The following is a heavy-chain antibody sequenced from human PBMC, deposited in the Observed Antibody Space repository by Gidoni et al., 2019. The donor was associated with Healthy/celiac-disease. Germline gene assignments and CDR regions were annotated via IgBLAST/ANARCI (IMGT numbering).Heavy chain of an antibody. Sequence: EVQLVESGGGLVKPGGSLRTACAASGCTFSSYGMNWVRKAPGTGLEWVSSISSSSSYIYYADSVKGRFTISRDNAKNSLYLQMNSLRAEDTAVYYCARDHGYYYGMDVWGQGTTVTVSS. CDR3: ARDHGYYYGMDV. CDR1: GCTFSSYG. V-gene: IGHV3-21*01. CDR2: ISSSSSYI. J-gene: IGHJ6*02.